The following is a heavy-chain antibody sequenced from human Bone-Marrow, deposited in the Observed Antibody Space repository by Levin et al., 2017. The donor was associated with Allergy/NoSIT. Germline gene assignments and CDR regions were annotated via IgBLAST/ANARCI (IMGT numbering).Heavy chain of an antibody. CDR1: GFIFSSYA. V-gene: IGHV3-23*01. CDR3: AKDRDDIVKVVAANEYFHH. D-gene: IGHD2-15*01. Sequence: GGSLRLSCAASGFIFSSYAMSWVRQAPGKGLEWVSAISGSGGSTYYADSVKGRFTISRDNSKKTLYLQMNSLRAEDTAVYYCAKDRDDIVKVVAANEYFHHWGQGTLVIVSS. CDR2: ISGSGGST. J-gene: IGHJ1*01.